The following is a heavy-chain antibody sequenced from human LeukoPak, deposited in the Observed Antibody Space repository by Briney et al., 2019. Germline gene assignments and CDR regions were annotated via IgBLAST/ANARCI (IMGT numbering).Heavy chain of an antibody. CDR2: TYYRSKWYN. J-gene: IGHJ4*02. V-gene: IGHV6-1*01. D-gene: IGHD2-2*01. Sequence: SQTLSLTCAISGDSVSSNSAAWNWIRQSPSGGLEWLGRTYYRSKWYNDYAVSVKSRITINPDTSKNQFSLQLNSVTPEDTAVYYCARERRRPTSCLDYWGQGTLVTVSS. CDR3: ARERRRPTSCLDY. CDR1: GDSVSSNSAA.